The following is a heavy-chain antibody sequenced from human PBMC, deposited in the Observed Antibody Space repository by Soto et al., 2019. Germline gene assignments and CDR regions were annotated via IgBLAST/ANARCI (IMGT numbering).Heavy chain of an antibody. CDR2: INHSGST. D-gene: IGHD6-19*01. J-gene: IGHJ4*02. V-gene: IGHV4-34*01. CDR3: ARVPGEGYSSGWSIDY. Sequence: SETLSLTCAVYGGSFSGYYWSWIRQPPGKGLEWIGEINHSGSTNYNPSLKSRVTISVDTSKNQFSLRLSSVTAADTAVYYCARVPGEGYSSGWSIDYWGQGTLVTVSS. CDR1: GGSFSGYY.